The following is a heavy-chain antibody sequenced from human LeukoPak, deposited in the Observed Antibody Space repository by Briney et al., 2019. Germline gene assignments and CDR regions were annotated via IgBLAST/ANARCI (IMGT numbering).Heavy chain of an antibody. CDR3: ARNYDNSGYTAFGY. D-gene: IGHD3-22*01. V-gene: IGHV4-59*01. Sequence: SETLSLTCTVSGGSISSYYWSWIRQSPGKGLEWIGHIYSSGSTNYNPSLKSRVTISIGTSKNQFSLKLSSVTAAGTALYYCARNYDNSGYTAFGYWGRGTLVTVSS. CDR2: IYSSGST. CDR1: GGSISSYY. J-gene: IGHJ4*02.